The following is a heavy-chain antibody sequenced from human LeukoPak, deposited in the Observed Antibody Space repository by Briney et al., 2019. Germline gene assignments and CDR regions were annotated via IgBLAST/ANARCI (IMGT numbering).Heavy chain of an antibody. CDR3: ARGLIDAFDI. V-gene: IGHV3-74*01. CDR2: INSDGSST. CDR1: GFTFSSYW. Sequence: PGGSLRLSCAASGFTFSSYWMHWVRQAPGKGPVWVSRINSDGSSTSYADSVKGRFTISRDNAKNTLYLQMNSLRAEDTAVYYCARGLIDAFDIWGQGTMVTVSS. J-gene: IGHJ3*02.